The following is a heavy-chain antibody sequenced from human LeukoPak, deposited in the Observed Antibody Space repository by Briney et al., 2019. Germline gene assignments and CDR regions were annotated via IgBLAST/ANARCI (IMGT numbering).Heavy chain of an antibody. Sequence: PGGPLRLSCAASGFTFDDYAMHWVRQAPGKGLEWVSGISWNSGSIGYADSVKGRFTISRDNAKNSLYLQMNSLRAEDTALYYCAKDMSHGVVGAPLDYWGQGTLVTVSS. CDR2: ISWNSGSI. V-gene: IGHV3-9*01. J-gene: IGHJ4*02. CDR3: AKDMSHGVVGAPLDY. D-gene: IGHD1-26*01. CDR1: GFTFDDYA.